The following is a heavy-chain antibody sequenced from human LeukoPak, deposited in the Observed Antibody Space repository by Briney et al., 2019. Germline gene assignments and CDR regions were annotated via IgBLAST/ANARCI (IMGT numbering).Heavy chain of an antibody. Sequence: SETLSLTCTVSGGSISSYYWSWIRQPPGKGLEWIGYIYTSGSTNYNPSLKSRVTISVDTSKNQFSLKLSSVTAADTAVYYCARHKYGPAVMDLDYWGQGTLVTVSS. J-gene: IGHJ4*02. CDR2: IYTSGST. D-gene: IGHD2-2*01. CDR3: ARHKYGPAVMDLDY. V-gene: IGHV4-4*09. CDR1: GGSISSYY.